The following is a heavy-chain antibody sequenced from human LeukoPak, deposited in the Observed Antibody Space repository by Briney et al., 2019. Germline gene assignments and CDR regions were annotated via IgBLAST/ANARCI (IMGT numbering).Heavy chain of an antibody. Sequence: PGGSLRLSCAASGFTFSSYAMTWVRQAPGKGLEWVGRIRSKANSYATAYAASVKGRFTISRDDSKNTAYLQMNSLRTEDTAVYYCSRLWGDCGGDCYSHDYWGQGTLVTVSS. CDR1: GFTFSSYA. J-gene: IGHJ4*02. CDR3: SRLWGDCGGDCYSHDY. D-gene: IGHD2-21*02. V-gene: IGHV3-73*01. CDR2: IRSKANSYAT.